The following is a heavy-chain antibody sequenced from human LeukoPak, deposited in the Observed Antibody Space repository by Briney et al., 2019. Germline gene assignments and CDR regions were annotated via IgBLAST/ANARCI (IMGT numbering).Heavy chain of an antibody. Sequence: PGGSLRLSCADSGFTFDDYGMSWVRQAPGKGLEWVSGINWDGGSTFYADSVKGRFTISRDNAKNTLCLQMNSLRAEDTALYYCARDLSSSWYNFGYWGQGTLVTVSS. D-gene: IGHD6-13*01. CDR3: ARDLSSSWYNFGY. V-gene: IGHV3-20*04. J-gene: IGHJ4*02. CDR1: GFTFDDYG. CDR2: INWDGGST.